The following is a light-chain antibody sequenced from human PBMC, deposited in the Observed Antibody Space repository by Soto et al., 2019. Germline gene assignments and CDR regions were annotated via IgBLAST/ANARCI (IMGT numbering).Light chain of an antibody. J-gene: IGLJ2*01. Sequence: QSALTQPPSASGSPGQTVTISCSGSSSNVETNTVNWYQHLPGAAPKLLIHTNNQRPSGVPDRFSGSRSGTSASLAISGLQSEDEAEYYCAAWDDILNAVVFGGGTKVTVL. CDR1: SSNVETNT. CDR2: TNN. CDR3: AAWDDILNAVV. V-gene: IGLV1-44*01.